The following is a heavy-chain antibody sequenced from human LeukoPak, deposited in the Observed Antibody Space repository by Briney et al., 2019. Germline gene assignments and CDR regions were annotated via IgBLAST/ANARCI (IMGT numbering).Heavy chain of an antibody. V-gene: IGHV3-15*01. Sequence: GGSLRLSCAASGFTFSNAWTSWVRQAPGKGLEWVGRIKSKADGGTIDYTAPVKGRFTISRDDSKNTLYLQMNSLKTEDTAVYYCTTDHYYGSGSYVLLGYWGQGTLVTVSS. J-gene: IGHJ4*02. CDR1: GFTFSNAW. CDR3: TTDHYYGSGSYVLLGY. CDR2: IKSKADGGTI. D-gene: IGHD3-10*01.